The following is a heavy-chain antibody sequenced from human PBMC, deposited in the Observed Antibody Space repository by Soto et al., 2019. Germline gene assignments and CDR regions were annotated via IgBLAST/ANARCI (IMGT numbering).Heavy chain of an antibody. CDR2: IYPGDSDT. CDR3: ARVGASIQLWLPNYYYYMDV. D-gene: IGHD5-18*01. J-gene: IGHJ6*03. Sequence: PGESLKISCKGSGYSFTSYWIGWVRQMPGKGLEWMGIIYPGDSDTRYSPSFQGQVTISADKSISTAYLQWSSLKASDTAMYYWARVGASIQLWLPNYYYYMDVWGKGTTVTVSS. V-gene: IGHV5-51*01. CDR1: GYSFTSYW.